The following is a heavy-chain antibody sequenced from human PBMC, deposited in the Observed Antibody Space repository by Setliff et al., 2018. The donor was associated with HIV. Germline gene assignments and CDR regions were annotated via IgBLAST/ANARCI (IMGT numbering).Heavy chain of an antibody. D-gene: IGHD3-22*01. CDR2: FYYSGNT. V-gene: IGHV4-39*07. CDR1: GGSISSSSYY. CDR3: AMGSSGYPFDY. Sequence: SETLSLTCTVSGGSISSSSYYWGWIRQPPGKGLEWIGSFYYSGNTYYNPSLKSRVTLSVDTSKNQFSLKLSSVTAADTAVYYCAMGSSGYPFDYWGQGSLVTVSS. J-gene: IGHJ4*02.